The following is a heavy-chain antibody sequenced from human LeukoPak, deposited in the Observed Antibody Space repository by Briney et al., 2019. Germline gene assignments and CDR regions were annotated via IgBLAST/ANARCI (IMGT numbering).Heavy chain of an antibody. Sequence: SGGSLRLSCAASGFSFSSYAMHWVRQAPGKGLEWVAVISYDGSNKYYADSVKGRFTISRDNSKNTLYLQMNSLRAEDTAVYYCAKGHLNYYYDSSGYYLFDYWGQGTLVTVSS. CDR3: AKGHLNYYYDSSGYYLFDY. CDR1: GFSFSSYA. J-gene: IGHJ4*02. D-gene: IGHD3-22*01. CDR2: ISYDGSNK. V-gene: IGHV3-30-3*01.